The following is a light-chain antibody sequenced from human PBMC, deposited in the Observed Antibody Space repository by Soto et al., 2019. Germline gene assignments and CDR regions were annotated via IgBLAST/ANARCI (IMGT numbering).Light chain of an antibody. Sequence: DIQMTQSPSTLSASVGDRVTIACRASQSISTWLAWYQQKPGKAPKLLIYKASSLESGVPSRFSGSGSGTEFTLTISSLQPDDFETYYCQQSSNTPWTFGQGTKVDIX. CDR2: KAS. CDR3: QQSSNTPWT. CDR1: QSISTW. V-gene: IGKV1-5*03. J-gene: IGKJ1*01.